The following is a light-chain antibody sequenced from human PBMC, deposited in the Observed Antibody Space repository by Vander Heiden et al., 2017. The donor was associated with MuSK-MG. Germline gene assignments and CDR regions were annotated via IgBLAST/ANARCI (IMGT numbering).Light chain of an antibody. CDR2: GAS. J-gene: IGKJ1*01. CDR3: HQDGSSPWT. Sequence: EIVFTQSPRTLSVSPGERVTLSCRASQSVSTNYLAWYQQKPGQAPRLLISGASSRATGIPDRFSGSGSGTDFTLTISRLEPEDFAVYYCHQDGSSPWTFGQGTKVEIK. CDR1: QSVSTNY. V-gene: IGKV3-20*01.